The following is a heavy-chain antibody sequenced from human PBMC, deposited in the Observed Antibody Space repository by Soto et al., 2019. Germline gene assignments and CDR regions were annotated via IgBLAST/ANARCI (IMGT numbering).Heavy chain of an antibody. D-gene: IGHD6-6*01. CDR3: ARDTGLIAARRDYYYYGMDV. V-gene: IGHV3-11*01. CDR2: ISSSGSTI. J-gene: IGHJ6*02. CDR1: GFTFSDYY. Sequence: KSGGSLRLSCAASGFTFSDYYMSWIRQAPGKGLEWVSYISSSGSTIYYADSVKGRFTISRDNAKNSLYLQMNSLRAEDTAVYYCARDTGLIAARRDYYYYGMDVWGQGTTVTVSS.